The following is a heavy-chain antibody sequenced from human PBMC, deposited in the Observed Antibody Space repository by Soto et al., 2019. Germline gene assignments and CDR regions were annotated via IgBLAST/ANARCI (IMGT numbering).Heavy chain of an antibody. D-gene: IGHD3-22*01. CDR2: INHSGST. CDR1: GGSFSGYY. CDR3: ARGPITTNPRFDP. V-gene: IGHV4-34*01. J-gene: IGHJ5*02. Sequence: SETLSLTCAVYGGSFSGYYWSWIRQPPGKGLEWIGEINHSGSTNYNPSLKSRVTISVDASKNQFSLKLSSVTAADTAVYYCARGPITTNPRFDPWGQGTLVTVSS.